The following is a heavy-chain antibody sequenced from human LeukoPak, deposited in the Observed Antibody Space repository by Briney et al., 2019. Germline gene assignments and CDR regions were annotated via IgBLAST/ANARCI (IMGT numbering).Heavy chain of an antibody. D-gene: IGHD3-16*02. V-gene: IGHV3-30*02. Sequence: PGGSLRLSCAASGFTFSSYGMHWVRQAPGKGLEWVAFIRYDGSNKYYADSVKGRFTISRDNAKNSLYLQVNSLRAEDTAVYYCARDLYSAFGGVIDYWGPFDYWGQGTLVTVSS. CDR1: GFTFSSYG. CDR2: IRYDGSNK. J-gene: IGHJ4*02. CDR3: ARDLYSAFGGVIDYWGPFDY.